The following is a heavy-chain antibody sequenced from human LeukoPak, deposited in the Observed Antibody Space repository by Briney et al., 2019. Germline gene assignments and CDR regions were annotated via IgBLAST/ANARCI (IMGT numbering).Heavy chain of an antibody. CDR2: IKSKTDGGTT. J-gene: IGHJ4*02. CDR3: AKAWSNPLDY. Sequence: PGGSLRLSCAASGFTFSNAWMSWVRQAPGKGLEWVGRIKSKTDGGTTDYAAPVKGRFTISRDDSKNTLYLQMNSLRAEDTAVYYCAKAWSNPLDYWGQGTLVTVSS. CDR1: GFTFSNAW. V-gene: IGHV3-15*01. D-gene: IGHD1-26*01.